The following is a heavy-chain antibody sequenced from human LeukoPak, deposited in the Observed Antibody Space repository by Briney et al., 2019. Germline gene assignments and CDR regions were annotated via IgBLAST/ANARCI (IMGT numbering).Heavy chain of an antibody. Sequence: GASVKVSCKTSGYTFTDYFVHWVRQAPGQGLEWMGCINPNDGDTNLAQNFRGRVTMTRDTYISTAYMELSKLRSDDTAVYYCASELGTLHPLRKFDYWGQGTLLTVSS. CDR1: GYTFTDYF. J-gene: IGHJ4*02. CDR2: INPNDGDT. D-gene: IGHD3-16*01. CDR3: ASELGTLHPLRKFDY. V-gene: IGHV1-2*02.